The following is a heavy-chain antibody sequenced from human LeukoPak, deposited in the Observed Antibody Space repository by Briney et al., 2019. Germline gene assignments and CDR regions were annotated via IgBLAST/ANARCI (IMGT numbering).Heavy chain of an antibody. V-gene: IGHV3-7*01. D-gene: IGHD2-21*02. Sequence: PGGSLRLSCAASGFTFSSYWMSWVRQAPGKGLEWVANIKQDGSEKYYVDSVKGRFTISRDNAKNSLYLQMNSLRAEDTAVYYRAAYCGGDCYSHFQHWGQGTLVTVSS. J-gene: IGHJ1*01. CDR1: GFTFSSYW. CDR2: IKQDGSEK. CDR3: AAYCGGDCYSHFQH.